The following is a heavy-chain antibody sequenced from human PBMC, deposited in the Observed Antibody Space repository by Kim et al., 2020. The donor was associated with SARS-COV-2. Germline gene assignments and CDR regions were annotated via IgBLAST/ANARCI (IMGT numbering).Heavy chain of an antibody. V-gene: IGHV4-61*02. J-gene: IGHJ6*02. D-gene: IGHD3-3*01. CDR2: IYTSGST. CDR3: ARDFWSGPPTDYYYYGMDV. CDR1: GGSISSGSYY. Sequence: SETLSLTCTVSGGSISSGSYYWSWIRQPAGKGLEWIGRIYTSGSTNYNPSLKSRVTISVDTSKNQFSLKLSSVTAADTAVYYCARDFWSGPPTDYYYYGMDVWGQGTTVTVSS.